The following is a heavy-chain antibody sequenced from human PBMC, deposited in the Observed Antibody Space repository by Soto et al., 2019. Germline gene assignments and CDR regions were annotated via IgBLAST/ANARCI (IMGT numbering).Heavy chain of an antibody. CDR2: IDHTGTTI. J-gene: IGHJ4*02. CDR3: ARGHIVATILDY. D-gene: IGHD5-12*01. CDR1: GFIFSNYE. Sequence: PGGSLRLSCAASGFIFSNYELSWVRQAPGKGLEWVSYIDHTGTTIYYADSVQGRFTISRDNAKNSLYLQMNSLRAEDTAVYYCARGHIVATILDYWGQGTLVTVSS. V-gene: IGHV3-48*03.